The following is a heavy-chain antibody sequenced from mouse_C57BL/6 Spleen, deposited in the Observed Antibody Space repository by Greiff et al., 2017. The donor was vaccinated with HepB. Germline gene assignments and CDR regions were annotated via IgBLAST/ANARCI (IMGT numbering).Heavy chain of an antibody. CDR2: IHPNSGST. V-gene: IGHV1-64*01. CDR3: ATYDGYYYAMDY. CDR1: GYTFTSYW. Sequence: VQLKQPGAELVKPGASVKLSCKASGYTFTSYWMHWVKQRPGQGLEWIGMIHPNSGSTNYNEKFKSKATLTVDKSSSTAYMQLSSLTSEDSAVYYCATYDGYYYAMDYWGQGTSVTVSS. J-gene: IGHJ4*01. D-gene: IGHD2-3*01.